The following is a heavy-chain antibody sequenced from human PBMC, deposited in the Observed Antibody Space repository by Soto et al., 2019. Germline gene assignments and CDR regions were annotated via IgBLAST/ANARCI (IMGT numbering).Heavy chain of an antibody. CDR2: ISSSSNYI. CDR3: VRGKFGLRLGDDRGYYFDN. D-gene: IGHD3-16*01. V-gene: IGHV3-21*01. CDR1: VFTFRSFN. J-gene: IGHJ4*02. Sequence: EVQLVESGGGLVKPGGSLRVSCAASVFTFRSFNMNWVRQAPGKGLEWVSSISSSSNYIYYADSVKGRFTISRDSAKNSLNLQMDSLRVEDTAVYYCVRGKFGLRLGDDRGYYFDNWGQGTLVTVSS.